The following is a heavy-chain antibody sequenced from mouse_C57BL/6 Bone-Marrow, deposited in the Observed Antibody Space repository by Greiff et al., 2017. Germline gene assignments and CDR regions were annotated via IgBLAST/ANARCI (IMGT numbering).Heavy chain of an antibody. Sequence: DVMLVESGGGLVKPGGSLKLSCAASGFTFSDYGMHWVRQAPEKGLEWVAYISSGSSTIYYADTVKGRFTLSRDNAKNNRFLQMTSLRSEDTAMYNCEKWFAYWGRGTLVTVSA. CDR1: GFTFSDYG. V-gene: IGHV5-17*01. J-gene: IGHJ3*01. CDR2: ISSGSSTI. CDR3: EKWFAY.